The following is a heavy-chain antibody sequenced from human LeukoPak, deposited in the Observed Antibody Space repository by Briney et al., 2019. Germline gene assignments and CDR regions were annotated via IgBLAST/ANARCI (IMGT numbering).Heavy chain of an antibody. CDR2: IYYSGST. J-gene: IGHJ1*01. V-gene: IGHV4-39*07. D-gene: IGHD3-9*01. CDR1: GGSISSSSYY. CDR3: ARGARYYDILTGYSPAEYFQH. Sequence: SETLSLTCAVSGGSISSSSYYWGWIRQPPGKGLEWIGSIYYSGSTYYNPSLKSRVTISVDTSKNQFSLKLSSVTAADTAVYYCARGARYYDILTGYSPAEYFQHWGQGTLVTVSS.